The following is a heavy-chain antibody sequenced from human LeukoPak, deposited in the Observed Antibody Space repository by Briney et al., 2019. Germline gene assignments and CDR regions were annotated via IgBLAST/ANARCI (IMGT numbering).Heavy chain of an antibody. D-gene: IGHD3-22*01. Sequence: ASVKVSCKVSGYTLTGLSMHWVRQAPGKGLEWMGGFDPEDGETIYAQKFQGRVTMTEDTSTDTAYMELSSLRSEDTAVYYCARVYRSGYYVPYFDYWGQGTLVTVSS. CDR3: ARVYRSGYYVPYFDY. CDR1: GYTLTGLS. V-gene: IGHV1-24*01. CDR2: FDPEDGET. J-gene: IGHJ4*02.